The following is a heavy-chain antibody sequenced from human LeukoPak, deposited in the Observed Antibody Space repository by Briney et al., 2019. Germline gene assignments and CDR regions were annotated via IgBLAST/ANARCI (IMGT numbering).Heavy chain of an antibody. CDR3: AREGSSSGRSFDY. Sequence: ASVKVSCKASGYTFTSYDINWVRQATGQGLEWMGIINPSGGSTSYAQKFQGRVTVTRDTSTSTVYMELSSLRSEDTAVYYCAREGSSSGRSFDYWGQGTLVTVSS. CDR2: INPSGGST. J-gene: IGHJ4*02. D-gene: IGHD6-6*01. CDR1: GYTFTSYD. V-gene: IGHV1-46*01.